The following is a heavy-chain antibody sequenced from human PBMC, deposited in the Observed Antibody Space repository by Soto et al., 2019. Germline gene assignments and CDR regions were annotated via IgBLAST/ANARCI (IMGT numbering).Heavy chain of an antibody. CDR3: ARGGPPSDIVVVPAASRLDY. CDR2: INHSGST. J-gene: IGHJ4*02. D-gene: IGHD2-2*01. Sequence: SETLSLTCAVYGGSFSGYYWSWIRQPPGKGLEWIGEINHSGSTNYNPSLKSRVTISVDTSKNQFSLKLSSVTAADTAVYYCARGGPPSDIVVVPAASRLDYWGQGTLVTVSS. CDR1: GGSFSGYY. V-gene: IGHV4-34*01.